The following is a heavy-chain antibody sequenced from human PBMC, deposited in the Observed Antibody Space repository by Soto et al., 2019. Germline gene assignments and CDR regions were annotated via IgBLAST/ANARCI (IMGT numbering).Heavy chain of an antibody. Sequence: QVQLVQSGTEVKKPGSSVKVSCKVSGDSFSTHGISWVRQAPGQGLEWMGGIIPLFGATTYAQNFQGRVTITADESTTTAYMELSSLKSEDTAFYYCGIVTNGGSGRFDYWGQGTLVTVSS. CDR1: GDSFSTHG. J-gene: IGHJ4*02. CDR3: GIVTNGGSGRFDY. D-gene: IGHD2-8*01. V-gene: IGHV1-69*01. CDR2: IIPLFGAT.